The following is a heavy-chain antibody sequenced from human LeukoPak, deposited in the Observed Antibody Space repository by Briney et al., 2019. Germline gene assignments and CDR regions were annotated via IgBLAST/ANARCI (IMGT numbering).Heavy chain of an antibody. Sequence: GGSLRLSCAASGFTFSIYRMNWVRQAPGKGLEWVSSISSGSSHIYYADSVKGRFTISRDNAKNSLYLQMNRLRAEDTAVYYCARGTSPYDILTGYLYWGQGTLVTVSS. CDR3: ARGTSPYDILTGYLY. CDR2: ISSGSSHI. J-gene: IGHJ4*02. CDR1: GFTFSIYR. D-gene: IGHD3-9*01. V-gene: IGHV3-21*01.